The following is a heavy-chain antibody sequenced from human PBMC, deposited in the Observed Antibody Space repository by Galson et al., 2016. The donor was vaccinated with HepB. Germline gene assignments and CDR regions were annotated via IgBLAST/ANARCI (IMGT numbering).Heavy chain of an antibody. CDR1: EFTFSNYA. CDR3: ARGDYGGYGLDV. Sequence: SLRLSCAASEFTFSNYAMHWVRQAPGKGLEWVAVMSHDGSNKYYADSVKGRFTISRDNSKKTLNLQMNSLRPEDTAFYYCARGDYGGYGLDVWGQGTTVTVSS. V-gene: IGHV3-30*04. J-gene: IGHJ6*02. D-gene: IGHD4-23*01. CDR2: MSHDGSNK.